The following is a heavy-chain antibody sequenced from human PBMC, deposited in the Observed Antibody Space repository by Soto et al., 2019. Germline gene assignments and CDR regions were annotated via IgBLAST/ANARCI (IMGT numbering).Heavy chain of an antibody. CDR1: GFSFSDYY. CDR2: ISRSGSSI. D-gene: IGHD6-19*01. Sequence: QVQLVESGGGLVKPGGSLRLSCAASGFSFSDYYMSWIRQAPGKGLEWVSYISRSGSSIYYADSVKGRFTISRDNAKNSLYLQMNSLRAEDTALYYCASDIFGWHYFDYWGQGTLVTVSS. J-gene: IGHJ4*02. CDR3: ASDIFGWHYFDY. V-gene: IGHV3-11*01.